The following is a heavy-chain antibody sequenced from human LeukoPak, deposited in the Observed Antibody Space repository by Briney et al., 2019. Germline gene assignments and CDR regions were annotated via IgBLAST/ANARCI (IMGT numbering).Heavy chain of an antibody. Sequence: GGSLRLSCAASGFSFSTYSMNWVRQAPGKGLEWVSGITVGGYTTYADSVKGRFTISRDIFKNTLYLQMNSLRVEDTAVYYCARGVNHPDSWGQGTLVTVSS. J-gene: IGHJ4*02. CDR3: ARGVNHPDS. D-gene: IGHD1-26*01. CDR2: ITVGGYT. CDR1: GFSFSTYS. V-gene: IGHV3-23*01.